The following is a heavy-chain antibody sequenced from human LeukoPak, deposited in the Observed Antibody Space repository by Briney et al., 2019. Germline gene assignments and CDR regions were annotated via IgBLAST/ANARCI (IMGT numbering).Heavy chain of an antibody. CDR3: ARALYSSGWSKWGLNWFDP. V-gene: IGHV1-18*01. J-gene: IGHJ5*02. CDR1: GYTFTSYG. D-gene: IGHD6-19*01. Sequence: ASVKVSCKASGYTFTSYGISWVRQAPGQGLEWVGWISAYNDYTNYAQKLQGRVTMTTDTSTSTAYMELSSLRSEDTAVYYCARALYSSGWSKWGLNWFDPWGQGTLVTVSS. CDR2: ISAYNDYT.